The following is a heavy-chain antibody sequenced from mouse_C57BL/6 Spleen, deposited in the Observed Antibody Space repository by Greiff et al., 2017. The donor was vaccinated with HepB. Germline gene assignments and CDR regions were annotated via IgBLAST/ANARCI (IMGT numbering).Heavy chain of an antibody. J-gene: IGHJ4*01. D-gene: IGHD1-2*01. CDR1: GFSLTSYG. CDR2: IWRGGST. CDR3: AKSYYGYYAMDY. Sequence: VQWVESGPGLVQPSQSLSITCTVSGFSLTSYGVHWVRQSPGKGLEWLGVIWRGGSTDYNAAFMSRLSITKDNSKSQVFFKMNSLQADDTAIYYCAKSYYGYYAMDYWGQGTSVTVSS. V-gene: IGHV2-5*01.